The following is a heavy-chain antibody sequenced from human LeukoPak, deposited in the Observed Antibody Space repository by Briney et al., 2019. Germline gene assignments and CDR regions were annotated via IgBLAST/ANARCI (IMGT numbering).Heavy chain of an antibody. CDR1: GFTFSSYW. CDR2: ISYDGSNK. CDR3: ARDIVDRYSSSEY. D-gene: IGHD6-6*01. J-gene: IGHJ4*02. V-gene: IGHV3-30-3*01. Sequence: GGSLRLSCAASGFTFSSYWMSWVRQAPGKGLEWVAVISYDGSNKYYADSVKGRFTISRDNSKNTLYLQMNSLRAEDTAVYYCARDIVDRYSSSEYWGQGTLVTVSS.